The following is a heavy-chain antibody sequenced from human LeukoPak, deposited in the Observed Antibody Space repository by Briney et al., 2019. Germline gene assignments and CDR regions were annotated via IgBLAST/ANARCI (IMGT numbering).Heavy chain of an antibody. CDR2: ISTSGST. D-gene: IGHD3-22*01. J-gene: IGHJ4*02. V-gene: IGHV4-4*07. CDR3: ARDPGRGIVVVSYYFDY. Sequence: SETLSLTCTVSGGSISSYYWSWIRQPAGKGLEWIGRISTSGSTYYNPSLKSRVTISVDTSKNQFSLKLSSVTAADTAVYYCARDPGRGIVVVSYYFDYWGQGTLDTVSS. CDR1: GGSISSYY.